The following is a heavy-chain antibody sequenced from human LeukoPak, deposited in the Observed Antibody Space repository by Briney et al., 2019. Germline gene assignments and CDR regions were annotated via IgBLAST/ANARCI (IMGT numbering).Heavy chain of an antibody. J-gene: IGHJ5*02. CDR1: GYTFTSYG. Sequence: ASVKVSCKASGYTFTSYGISWVRQAPGQGLEWMGWISAYNGNTNYAQKLQGRVTMTTDTSTSTAYMELRSLRSDDTAVYYCASAPPYSSGWYNWFDPWGQGTLVTVSS. CDR2: ISAYNGNT. CDR3: ASAPPYSSGWYNWFDP. V-gene: IGHV1-18*01. D-gene: IGHD6-19*01.